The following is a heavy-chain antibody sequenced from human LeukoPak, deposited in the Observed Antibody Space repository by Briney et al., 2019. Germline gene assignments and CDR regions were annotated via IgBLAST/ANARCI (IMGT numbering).Heavy chain of an antibody. D-gene: IGHD5-12*01. Sequence: PGRSLRLSCAASGFIFSNDAMHWVRQAPGKGLEWVAFIWFDGSNKHYADSVKGRFTISRDNSEDTLYLQMNSLRAEDTAVYYCARNENSGWGYFDYWGQGTLVTVSS. J-gene: IGHJ4*02. V-gene: IGHV3-33*01. CDR2: IWFDGSNK. CDR3: ARNENSGWGYFDY. CDR1: GFIFSNDA.